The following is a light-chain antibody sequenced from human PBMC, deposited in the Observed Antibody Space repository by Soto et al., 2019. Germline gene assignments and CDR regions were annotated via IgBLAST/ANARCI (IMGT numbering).Light chain of an antibody. J-gene: IGKJ2*01. CDR2: DTS. V-gene: IGKV3-15*01. CDR3: QQYHIWPYT. Sequence: IVLTQSPATLSVSPGERATLSCRASQSVSSLLAWYQQKPRQAPRLLIYDTSTRATGIPARFSGSGSGTDFTLTISSLQSEDFAIYYCQQYHIWPYTFGQGTKLEIK. CDR1: QSVSSL.